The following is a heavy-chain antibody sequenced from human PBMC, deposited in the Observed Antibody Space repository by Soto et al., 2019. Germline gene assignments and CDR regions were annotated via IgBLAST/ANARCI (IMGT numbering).Heavy chain of an antibody. Sequence: PGGSLRLSFAVSGFTVTINYMSWVRQAPGKGLEWVSVIYSGGTIYYADSVKGRFTISRDTSKNTLYLQMNSLRGDDTAVYYCNGYGYWGQGTLVTVSS. D-gene: IGHD5-12*01. CDR2: IYSGGTI. CDR3: NGYGY. CDR1: GFTVTINY. J-gene: IGHJ4*02. V-gene: IGHV3-53*01.